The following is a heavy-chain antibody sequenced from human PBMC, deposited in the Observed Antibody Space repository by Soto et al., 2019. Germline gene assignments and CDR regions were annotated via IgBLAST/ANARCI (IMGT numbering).Heavy chain of an antibody. CDR3: ARALEIKYIVVMPAATNWFDP. Sequence: QVQLVQSGAEVKKPGASVKVSCKASGYTFTSYDINWVRQATGQGLEWMGWMNPNSGNTGYAQKFQGRVTMTRNTAIRTAYMELSSLRSEDTTVYYCARALEIKYIVVMPAATNWFDPWGQGTLVTVSS. CDR1: GYTFTSYD. D-gene: IGHD2-2*01. J-gene: IGHJ5*02. CDR2: MNPNSGNT. V-gene: IGHV1-8*01.